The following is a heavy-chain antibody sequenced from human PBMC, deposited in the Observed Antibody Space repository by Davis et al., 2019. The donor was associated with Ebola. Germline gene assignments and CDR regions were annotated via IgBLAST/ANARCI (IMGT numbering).Heavy chain of an antibody. CDR3: ARDSIYGDYLDY. D-gene: IGHD4-17*01. Sequence: GESLKLSCAASGFTFSSYSMNWVRQAPGKGLEWVSSISSSSSYIYYADSVKGRFTISRDNAKNSLYLQMNSLRAEDTAVYYCARDSIYGDYLDYWGQGTLVTVSS. J-gene: IGHJ4*02. V-gene: IGHV3-21*01. CDR2: ISSSSSYI. CDR1: GFTFSSYS.